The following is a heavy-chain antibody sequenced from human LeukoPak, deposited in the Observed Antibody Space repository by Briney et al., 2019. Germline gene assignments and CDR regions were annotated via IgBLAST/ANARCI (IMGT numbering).Heavy chain of an antibody. CDR3: GRVRYDSSGYYYGARYAFDT. D-gene: IGHD3-22*01. J-gene: IGHJ3*02. CDR1: GFTFSDYY. CDR2: ISSSGTGT. Sequence: GGSLRLSCAASGFTFSDYYMSWIRQAPGKGLEWVSSISSSGTGTYYADSVKGRLTISRDNANNSLYLQMNSLRAEDTAVFYCGRVRYDSSGYYYGARYAFDTWGRGTMVTVSS. V-gene: IGHV3-11*01.